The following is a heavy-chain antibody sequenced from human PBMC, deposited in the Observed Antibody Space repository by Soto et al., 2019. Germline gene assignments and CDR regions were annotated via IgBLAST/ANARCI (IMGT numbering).Heavy chain of an antibody. CDR1: GASVTSTGDY. D-gene: IGHD6-19*01. CDR3: ARVSAVSAEYYFDY. V-gene: IGHV4-30-4*01. Sequence: QVQLRESGPGLMRPSQTLSLTCTVSGASVTSTGDYWTLIRQSPGKGLEWLGYILHNGNADYSPSHETRLSITLDASKNQFPLKVNSVSAADAAIYFCARVSAVSAEYYFDYWGQGALVTVSS. J-gene: IGHJ4*02. CDR2: ILHNGNA.